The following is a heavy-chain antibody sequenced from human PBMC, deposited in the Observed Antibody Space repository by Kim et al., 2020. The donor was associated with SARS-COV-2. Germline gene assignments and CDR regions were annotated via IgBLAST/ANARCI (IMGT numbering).Heavy chain of an antibody. Sequence: GGSLRLSCAASGFIVSNKYMSWVRQAPGKGLEWVSLIYSYGSTYYTDSVKGRLTISRDNSKNTLYLQMNNLKAEDTAVYYCASQLPHSGDYGMDVWGHGTTVTVSS. CDR2: IYSYGST. V-gene: IGHV3-53*01. D-gene: IGHD1-26*01. CDR3: ASQLPHSGDYGMDV. CDR1: GFIVSNKY. J-gene: IGHJ6*02.